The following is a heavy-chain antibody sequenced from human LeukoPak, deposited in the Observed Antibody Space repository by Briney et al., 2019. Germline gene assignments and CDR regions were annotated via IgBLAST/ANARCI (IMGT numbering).Heavy chain of an antibody. V-gene: IGHV1-8*03. J-gene: IGHJ4*02. Sequence: ASVTVSCKASGYTFNNYDINWVRQATGEGPEWVGWINPDSGNTGYAQKFQGRVTLTRDTSISTAYMELSSLKSEDTAVYYCARGGCQSCYNYWGQGTLVTVSS. CDR3: ARGGCQSCYNY. D-gene: IGHD2-15*01. CDR2: INPDSGNT. CDR1: GYTFNNYD.